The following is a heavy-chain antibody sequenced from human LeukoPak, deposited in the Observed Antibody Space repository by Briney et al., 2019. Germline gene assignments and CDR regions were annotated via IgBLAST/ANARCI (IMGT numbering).Heavy chain of an antibody. J-gene: IGHJ4*02. CDR1: GDSISSYF. V-gene: IGHV4-59*08. D-gene: IGHD6-13*01. CDR3: ARLVLKAAHIDY. Sequence: SETLSLTCAVSGDSISSYFWTWIRQPPGKGLEWIGFIYHSGTSSYNPSLKSRLTMSVDTSKNQFSLKLSSVTAADTAVYYCARLVLKAAHIDYWGQGTLVTVSS. CDR2: IYHSGTS.